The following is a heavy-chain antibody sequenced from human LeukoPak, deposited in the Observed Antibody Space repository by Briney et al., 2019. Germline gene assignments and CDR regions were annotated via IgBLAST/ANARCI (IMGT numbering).Heavy chain of an antibody. V-gene: IGHV4-39*01. CDR3: ARRGEYSSSWYFDY. Sequence: PSETLSLTCTVSGGSISSRSCLWGWIRQPPGKGLEWIGNIFYSGSTYYNPSLKNRVTISVDTSKNQFSLRLSSVTAADTAVYYCARRGEYSSSWYFDYWGQGTLVTVSS. J-gene: IGHJ4*02. CDR2: IFYSGST. CDR1: GGSISSRSCL. D-gene: IGHD6-13*01.